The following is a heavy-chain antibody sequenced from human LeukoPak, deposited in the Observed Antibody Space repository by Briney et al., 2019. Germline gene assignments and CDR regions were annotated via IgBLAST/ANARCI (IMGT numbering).Heavy chain of an antibody. CDR3: ARLDVGY. CDR1: GASISSYY. CDR2: IYTSGST. Sequence: PSETLSLTCTVSGASISSYYWSWIRQPPGKGLEWIGYIYTSGSTNYNPSLKSRVTILVDTSKNQTSLKLSSVTAADTAVYYCARLDVGYWGQGTLVTVSS. J-gene: IGHJ4*02. V-gene: IGHV4-4*09.